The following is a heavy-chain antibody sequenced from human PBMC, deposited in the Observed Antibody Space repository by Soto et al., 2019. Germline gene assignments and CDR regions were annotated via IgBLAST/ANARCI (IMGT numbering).Heavy chain of an antibody. J-gene: IGHJ6*02. D-gene: IGHD6-13*01. Sequence: GASVKVSCKASGYTFTSYDINWVRQATGQGLEWMGWMNPNSGNTGYAQKFQGRVTMTRNTSISTAYMELSSLRSEDTAVYYCARGPSPRAPAGGTPYYYAMDVWGQGTTVTVSS. CDR1: GYTFTSYD. V-gene: IGHV1-8*01. CDR3: ARGPSPRAPAGGTPYYYAMDV. CDR2: MNPNSGNT.